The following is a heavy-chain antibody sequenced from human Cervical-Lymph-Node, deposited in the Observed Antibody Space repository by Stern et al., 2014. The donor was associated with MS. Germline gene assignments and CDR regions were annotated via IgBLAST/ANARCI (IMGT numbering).Heavy chain of an antibody. CDR1: GFKFSSYT. V-gene: IGHV3-21*06. CDR3: AMGIVVAGQPY. D-gene: IGHD6-19*01. CDR2: ISGSSSSYT. Sequence: EVQLEESGGGLVKPGGSLRLSCAASGFKFSSYTMNWVRQAPGKGLEWVSSISGSSSSYTYYADSVKGRFTTSRDNAKNSLYLQMNSLRAEDTALYYCAMGIVVAGQPYWGQGTLVTVSS. J-gene: IGHJ4*02.